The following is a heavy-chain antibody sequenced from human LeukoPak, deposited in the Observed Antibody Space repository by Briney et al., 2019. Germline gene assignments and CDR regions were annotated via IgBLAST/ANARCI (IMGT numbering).Heavy chain of an antibody. Sequence: GGSLRLSCAASGFTFSSYTMSWVRQAPGKGPEWVSTITTSDGNTYYADSVKGRFTVSRDNSKNTLFLQMNSLRAEDTAVYYCAKDGGLWVSAHWGDSWGRGTLVTVSS. CDR1: GFTFSSYT. CDR3: AKDGGLWVSAHWGDS. CDR2: ITTSDGNT. D-gene: IGHD7-27*01. J-gene: IGHJ4*02. V-gene: IGHV3-23*01.